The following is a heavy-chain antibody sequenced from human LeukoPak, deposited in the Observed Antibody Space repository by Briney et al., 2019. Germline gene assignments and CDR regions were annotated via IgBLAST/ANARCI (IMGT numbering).Heavy chain of an antibody. CDR2: VYYTGSA. CDR3: ARYASGSYYWFDP. Sequence: PSETLSLTCTVSGGSISSTSYHWAWIRQPPGKGLKWIATVYYTGSAYYNPSLKSRVTISVDTSKSQFSLKLSSVTTADTALYYCARYASGSYYWFDPWAREPWSPSPQ. D-gene: IGHD3-10*01. J-gene: IGHJ5*02. V-gene: IGHV4-39*01. CDR1: GGSISSTSYH.